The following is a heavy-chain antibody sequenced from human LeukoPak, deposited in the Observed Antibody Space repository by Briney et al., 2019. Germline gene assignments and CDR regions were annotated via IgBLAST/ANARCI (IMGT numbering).Heavy chain of an antibody. Sequence: GGSLRLSCAASGFTFSDYYMSWIRQAPGKGLEWVSYISSSGSTIYYADSVKGRFTISRDNAKNSLYLQMNSLRAEDTAVYHCAKDSGSSGWYFDYWGQGTLVTVSS. CDR3: AKDSGSSGWYFDY. CDR1: GFTFSDYY. V-gene: IGHV3-11*01. CDR2: ISSSGSTI. J-gene: IGHJ4*02. D-gene: IGHD6-19*01.